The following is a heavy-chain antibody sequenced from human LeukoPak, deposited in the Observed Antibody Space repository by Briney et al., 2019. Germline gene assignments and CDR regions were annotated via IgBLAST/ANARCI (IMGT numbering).Heavy chain of an antibody. V-gene: IGHV3-23*01. J-gene: IGHJ4*02. CDR2: ISGSGEST. CDR3: AKDRTYDSSSAFDY. D-gene: IGHD3-22*01. Sequence: PGGSLRLSCAASGFTFVTYGMTWVRQAPGKGLEWVSEISGSGESTPYADSVKGRFTISRANAKNPLYLQMNSLRAEDTAGYTCAKDRTYDSSSAFDYWGQGTLVTVSS. CDR1: GFTFVTYG.